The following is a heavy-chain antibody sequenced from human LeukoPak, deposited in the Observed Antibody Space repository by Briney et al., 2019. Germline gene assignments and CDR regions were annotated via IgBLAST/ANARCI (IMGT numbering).Heavy chain of an antibody. CDR1: GGSIRSYY. D-gene: IGHD6-13*01. Sequence: SETLSLTCTVSGGSIRSYYWSWIRQPPGKGLEWIGYIFYSGSTNYNPSLRSRVTISVDTSKNQFSLRLSSVTAADTAVYYCARVYYSSSYDYWYFDLWGRGTLVTVSS. CDR2: IFYSGST. CDR3: ARVYYSSSYDYWYFDL. J-gene: IGHJ2*01. V-gene: IGHV4-59*01.